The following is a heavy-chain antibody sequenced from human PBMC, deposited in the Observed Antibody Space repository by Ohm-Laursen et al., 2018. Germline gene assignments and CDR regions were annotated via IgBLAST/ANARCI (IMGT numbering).Heavy chain of an antibody. CDR2: IYSGGRT. V-gene: IGHV4-59*07. Sequence: SHTLSLTCTVSGDSISTYYWTWLRQPPGQGLEWIGYIYSGGRTNYNPSLKSRVTISVDTSKNQFSLRLTSVTAADTAVYYCARAEAFSAYDSYAFDIWGQGTMVTVSS. CDR3: ARAEAFSAYDSYAFDI. J-gene: IGHJ3*02. CDR1: GDSISTYY. D-gene: IGHD5-12*01.